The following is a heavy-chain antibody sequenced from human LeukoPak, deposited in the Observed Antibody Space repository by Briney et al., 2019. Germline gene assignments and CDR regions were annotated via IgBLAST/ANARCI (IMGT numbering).Heavy chain of an antibody. CDR2: IYYSGSS. Sequence: PSETLSLTCDVSGGSISYYYWNWVRQPPGKGLDWIGYIYYSGSSDYNPSLKSRVTISVDSSKNQFSLKVNSVTAADTAVYLCARLSRGSSAGFDYWGQGILVTVSS. D-gene: IGHD6-6*01. CDR3: ARLSRGSSAGFDY. V-gene: IGHV4-59*01. J-gene: IGHJ4*02. CDR1: GGSISYYY.